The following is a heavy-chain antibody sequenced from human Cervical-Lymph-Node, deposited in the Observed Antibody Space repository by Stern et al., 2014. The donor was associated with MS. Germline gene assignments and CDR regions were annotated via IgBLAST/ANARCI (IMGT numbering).Heavy chain of an antibody. J-gene: IGHJ4*02. CDR3: ARDRTYYSFDY. D-gene: IGHD3-10*01. CDR1: GVSITSGDSY. Sequence: VQLVESGPGLVKPSQTLSLTCTVSGVSITSGDSYWSWIRQSPGKGLEWIGYIHSNGNTYYNPSLKNRLIMSVDTSRKQFSLKLISVTAADTAVYYCARDRTYYSFDYWGQGILVTVSS. CDR2: IHSNGNT. V-gene: IGHV4-30-4*01.